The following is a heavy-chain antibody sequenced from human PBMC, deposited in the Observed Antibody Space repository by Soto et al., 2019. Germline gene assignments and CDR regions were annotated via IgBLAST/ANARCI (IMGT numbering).Heavy chain of an antibody. CDR1: GFTFSSYS. J-gene: IGHJ6*03. D-gene: IGHD5-12*01. Sequence: GGSLRLSCAASGFTFSSYSMNWVRQAPGKGLEWVSSISSSSSYIYYGDSVKGRFTISRDNAKNSLYLQMNSLRAEDTAVYYCARDLVATISNSQNLYYYYYMDVWGKGTTVTVSS. CDR2: ISSSSSYI. CDR3: ARDLVATISNSQNLYYYYYMDV. V-gene: IGHV3-21*01.